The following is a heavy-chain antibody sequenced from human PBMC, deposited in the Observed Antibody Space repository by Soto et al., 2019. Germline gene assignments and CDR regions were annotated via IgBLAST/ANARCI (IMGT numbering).Heavy chain of an antibody. D-gene: IGHD3-10*01. CDR1: GGSFSGYY. CDR2: INHSGST. V-gene: IGHV4-34*01. CDR3: AREGPRRSRGWYFDL. J-gene: IGHJ2*01. Sequence: QVQLQQWGAGLLKPSETLSLTCAVYGGSFSGYYWSWIRQPPGKGLEWIGEINHSGSTNYNPSLKSRVTISVDTSKNQFSLKLSSVTAADTAVYYCAREGPRRSRGWYFDLWGRGTLVTVSS.